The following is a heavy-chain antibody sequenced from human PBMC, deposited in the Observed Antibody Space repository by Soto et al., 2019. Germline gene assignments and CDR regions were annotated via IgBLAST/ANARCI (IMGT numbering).Heavy chain of an antibody. CDR2: IYYSGST. Sequence: SETLSLTCTVSGGSISSGGYYWSWIRQHPGKGLEWIGYIYYSGSTYYNPSLKSRVTISVDTSKNQFSLKLSSVTAAGTAVYYCSREPVNPPCSFYEAFDIWGQGTMVNVSS. J-gene: IGHJ3*02. D-gene: IGHD6-13*01. V-gene: IGHV4-31*03. CDR1: GGSISSGGYY. CDR3: SREPVNPPCSFYEAFDI.